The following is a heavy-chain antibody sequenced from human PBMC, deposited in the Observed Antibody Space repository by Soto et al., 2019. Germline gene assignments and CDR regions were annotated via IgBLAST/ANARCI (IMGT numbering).Heavy chain of an antibody. V-gene: IGHV3-23*01. CDR2: ISGSGGST. Sequence: EVQLLESGGGLVQPGGSLRLSCAASGFTFSSYAMSWVRQAPGKGLEWVSAISGSGGSTYYADSVKGRFTISRDNSKNTLYLQMNSLRAEDTAVYYCAKTFGITMEYYYYGMDVWGQGTTVTVSS. D-gene: IGHD3-10*01. CDR1: GFTFSSYA. CDR3: AKTFGITMEYYYYGMDV. J-gene: IGHJ6*02.